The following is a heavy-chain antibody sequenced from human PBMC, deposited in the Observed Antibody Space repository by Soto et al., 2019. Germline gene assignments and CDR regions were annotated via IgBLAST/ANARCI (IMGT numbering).Heavy chain of an antibody. CDR1: GFSFSNYA. D-gene: IGHD3-16*01. J-gene: IGHJ4*02. Sequence: EVQLLESGGGLVQPGGSLRLSCIASGFSFSNYAMIWVRQAPGKGTEWVSSIEISGRATYYADAVKGRFTISRDDSKNAVYLQMNSLRGEDTAVYFCAKGDGGYFAHLGQGSLVTVSS. CDR3: AKGDGGYFAH. CDR2: IEISGRAT. V-gene: IGHV3-23*05.